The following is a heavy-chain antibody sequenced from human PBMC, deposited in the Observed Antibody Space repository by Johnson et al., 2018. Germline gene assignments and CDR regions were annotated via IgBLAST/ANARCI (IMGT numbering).Heavy chain of an antibody. CDR1: GFTFSSYG. J-gene: IGHJ6*02. Sequence: QVQLVQSGGGVVQPGGSLRLSCAASGFTFSSYGMHWVRQAPGKGLEWVAVISYDGSNKYYADSVKGRFTNSRDNSKNTLYLQMNSLRAEDTAVYYCAAIDMGRGVISPYYGMDVWGQGTTVTVSS. D-gene: IGHD3-10*01. V-gene: IGHV3-30*03. CDR3: AAIDMGRGVISPYYGMDV. CDR2: ISYDGSNK.